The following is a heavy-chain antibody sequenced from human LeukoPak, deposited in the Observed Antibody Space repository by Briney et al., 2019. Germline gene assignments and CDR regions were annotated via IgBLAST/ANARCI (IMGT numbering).Heavy chain of an antibody. D-gene: IGHD6-19*01. V-gene: IGHV3-30*18. CDR1: GYTFSCYG. J-gene: IGHJ4*02. CDR3: ANLAVAGTFDY. CDR2: ISYDGSNK. Sequence: GGSLRLSCAASGYTFSCYGMHWVRQAPGKGLEWVAVISYDGSNKYYADSVKGRFTISRDNSKNTLYLQMNSLRAEDTAVYYCANLAVAGTFDYWGQGTLVTVSS.